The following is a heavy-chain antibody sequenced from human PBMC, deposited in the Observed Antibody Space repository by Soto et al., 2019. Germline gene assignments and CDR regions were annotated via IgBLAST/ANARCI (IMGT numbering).Heavy chain of an antibody. Sequence: VQLVQSGAEVKKPGSSVKVSCKASGGTFSSYSINWVRQAPGQGLEWMGEIIPIFGTANYAQKFQGRVTITADESTSTAYMELSSLRAEDTAVYYCARDGGRHSGGIDYWGQGTLVTVSS. CDR2: IIPIFGTA. V-gene: IGHV1-69*01. D-gene: IGHD1-26*01. CDR3: ARDGGRHSGGIDY. CDR1: GGTFSSYS. J-gene: IGHJ4*02.